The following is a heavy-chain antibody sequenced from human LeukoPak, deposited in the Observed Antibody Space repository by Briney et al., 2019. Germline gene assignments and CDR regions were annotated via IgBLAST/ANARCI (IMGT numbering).Heavy chain of an antibody. CDR2: VSVDGSHA. Sequence: GGSLRLSCAASGFTFGNYWMHWVRQAPGGGLVWVSRVSVDGSHASYADSVKGRFTISRDNAKNTLYLQMNSLRAEDTAVFYCGRGISGVPPAIDCWGQGTLVTVSS. D-gene: IGHD2-8*01. CDR1: GFTFGNYW. V-gene: IGHV3-74*01. J-gene: IGHJ4*02. CDR3: GRGISGVPPAIDC.